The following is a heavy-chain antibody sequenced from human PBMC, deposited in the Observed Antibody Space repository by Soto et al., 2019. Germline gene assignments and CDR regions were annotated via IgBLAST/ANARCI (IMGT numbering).Heavy chain of an antibody. CDR3: AKTLAYYDFWSGSRGAFDI. V-gene: IGHV4-4*02. D-gene: IGHD3-3*01. Sequence: QVQLQESGPGLVKPSGTLSLTCAVSGGSISSSNWWSWVRQPPGKGLEWIGEIYHSGSTNYNPSLKSRVTISVDKSKNQFSLKLSSVTAADTAVYYCAKTLAYYDFWSGSRGAFDIWGQGTMVTVSS. J-gene: IGHJ3*02. CDR1: GGSISSSNW. CDR2: IYHSGST.